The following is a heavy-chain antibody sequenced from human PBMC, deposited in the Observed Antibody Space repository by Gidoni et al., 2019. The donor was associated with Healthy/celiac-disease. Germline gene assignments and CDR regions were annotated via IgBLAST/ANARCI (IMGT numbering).Heavy chain of an antibody. CDR2: INPNSGGT. CDR3: ARDQLLWFGELSRYYYYGMDV. J-gene: IGHJ6*02. V-gene: IGHV1-2*04. CDR1: GYTFTGYY. Sequence: QVQLAQSGAEVKKPGSSAKVSCKASGYTFTGYYMHWVRQAPGQGLEWMGWINPNSGGTNYAQKFQGWVTMTRDTSISTAYMELSRLRSDDTAVYYCARDQLLWFGELSRYYYYGMDVWGQGTTVTVSS. D-gene: IGHD3-10*01.